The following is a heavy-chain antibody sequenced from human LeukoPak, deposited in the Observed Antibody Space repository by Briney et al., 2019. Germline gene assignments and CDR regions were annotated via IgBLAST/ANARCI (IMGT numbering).Heavy chain of an antibody. CDR1: GFIFRNYG. D-gene: IGHD6-13*01. Sequence: GRSLGLSCAASGFIFRNYGMHWVRQAPGKGLEWVAVIWYDGSNKYYADSVKGRFTISRDNSKNTLYLQMNSLRAEDTAVYYCAREGAVAGSRYFFDYWGQGTLVTASS. CDR2: IWYDGSNK. J-gene: IGHJ4*02. V-gene: IGHV3-33*01. CDR3: AREGAVAGSRYFFDY.